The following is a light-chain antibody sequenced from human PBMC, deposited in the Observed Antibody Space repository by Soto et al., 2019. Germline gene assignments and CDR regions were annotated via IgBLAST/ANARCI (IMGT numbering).Light chain of an antibody. CDR3: QQYNSYWT. J-gene: IGKJ1*01. CDR2: EAS. V-gene: IGKV1-5*03. Sequence: DIQMTQSPSTLSASVGDRVTITCRASQSISSWLAWHQQKPGKAPKLPIYEASSLEGGVPSRFSGSGSGTEFTLTISSLQPDDFATYYCQQYNSYWTFGQGTKVDIK. CDR1: QSISSW.